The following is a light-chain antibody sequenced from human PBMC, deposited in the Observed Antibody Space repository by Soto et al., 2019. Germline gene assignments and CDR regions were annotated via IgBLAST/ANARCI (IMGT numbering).Light chain of an antibody. V-gene: IGLV1-47*01. CDR1: NSNVGSYY. CDR3: ASWDDSLSGVV. J-gene: IGLJ2*01. Sequence: QSVLTQPPSASGTPGQRVTISCSGSNSNVGSYYVYWYQQLPGTAPKLLIYRANQRPSGVPDRFSGSKSGTSASQAISGLRSEDEADYYCASWDDSLSGVVFGGGTKLTVL. CDR2: RAN.